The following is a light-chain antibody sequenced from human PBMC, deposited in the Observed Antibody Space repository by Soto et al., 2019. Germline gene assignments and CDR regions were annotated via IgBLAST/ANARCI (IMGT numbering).Light chain of an antibody. CDR3: SSYTSSSTLI. J-gene: IGLJ2*01. Sequence: QSALTQPASVSGSPGQSITISCTGTSSDVGGYNSVSWYQQPPGTAPKLMIYEVSNRPSGVPDRFSGSKSGNTASLTISGLQAEDEADYYCSSYTSSSTLIFGGGTKLTVL. CDR1: SSDVGGYNS. CDR2: EVS. V-gene: IGLV2-14*01.